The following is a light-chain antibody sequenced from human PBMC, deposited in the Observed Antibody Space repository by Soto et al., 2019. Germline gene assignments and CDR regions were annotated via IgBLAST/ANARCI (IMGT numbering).Light chain of an antibody. CDR2: DDD. Sequence: QSVLTQPPSVSAAPGQKVTISCSGSSSNIGGNSVSWYQQLPGTAPKLLIYDDDKRPSGIPDRFSGSKSGTSATLGITGFQTGDEADYYCGSWDSSLSAYVFGTGTKVT. V-gene: IGLV1-51*01. CDR1: SSNIGGNS. CDR3: GSWDSSLSAYV. J-gene: IGLJ1*01.